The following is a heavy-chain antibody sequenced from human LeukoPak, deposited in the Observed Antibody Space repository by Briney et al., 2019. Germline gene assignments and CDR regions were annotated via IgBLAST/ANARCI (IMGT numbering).Heavy chain of an antibody. Sequence: GGSLRLSCAASGFTFDNYAMHWVRQAPGKGLEWVSLISYDGSNKYYSDSVKGRFTISRDNSKNTLYLQMSSLRAEDTAVYYCAKDQVISGSEASDIWGQGTMVTVSS. CDR2: ISYDGSNK. CDR1: GFTFDNYA. V-gene: IGHV3-30-3*01. CDR3: AKDQVISGSEASDI. D-gene: IGHD2-21*01. J-gene: IGHJ3*02.